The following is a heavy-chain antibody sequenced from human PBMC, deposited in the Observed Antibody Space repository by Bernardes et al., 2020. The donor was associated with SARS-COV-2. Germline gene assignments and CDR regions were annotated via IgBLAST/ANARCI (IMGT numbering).Heavy chain of an antibody. J-gene: IGHJ4*02. CDR3: AKDDTRPFFGAPGFDS. Sequence: GGSLRLSCAASGFTFSSYSMNWVRQAPGKGLEWVSGISGSGNTTYYADSVKGRFTISRDNSKNTLFLQMDSLRAEDTAVYYCAKDDTRPFFGAPGFDSWGQGTLVTVSS. CDR2: ISGSGNTT. D-gene: IGHD3-16*01. CDR1: GFTFSSYS. V-gene: IGHV3-23*01.